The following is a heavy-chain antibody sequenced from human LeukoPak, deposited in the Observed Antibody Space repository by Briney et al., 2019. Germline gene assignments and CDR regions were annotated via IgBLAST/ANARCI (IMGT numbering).Heavy chain of an antibody. V-gene: IGHV1-2*02. CDR1: GYTFTGYY. CDR3: ASDPQIFWSCY. J-gene: IGHJ4*02. Sequence: EASVKVSCKASGYTFTGYYMHWVRQAPGQGLEWMGWINPNSGGTNYAQKFQGRVTMTRDTSISTAYMKLSRLKADDTAVYYCASDPQIFWSCYWGQGTLVTVSS. CDR2: INPNSGGT. D-gene: IGHD3-3*01.